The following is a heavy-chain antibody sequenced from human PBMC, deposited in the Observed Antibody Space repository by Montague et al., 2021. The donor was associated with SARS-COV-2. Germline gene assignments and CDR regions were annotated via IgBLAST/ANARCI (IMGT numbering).Heavy chain of an antibody. CDR3: AREPYYYDSSGLNYYYYGLDV. D-gene: IGHD3-22*01. CDR1: GGSISSSNW. V-gene: IGHV4-4*02. Sequence: SETLSLTCAVSGGSISSSNWWSWVRQPPGKGLEWIGEIYHSGSTNYNPSFKSRVIILVDKSKNQFSLKLSSVTAADTAVYYCAREPYYYDSSGLNYYYYGLDVWGQGTTVTVSS. CDR2: IYHSGST. J-gene: IGHJ6*02.